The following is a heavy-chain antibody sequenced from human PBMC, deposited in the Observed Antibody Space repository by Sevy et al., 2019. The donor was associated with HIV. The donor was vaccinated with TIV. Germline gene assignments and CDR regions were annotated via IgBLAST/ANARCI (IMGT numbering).Heavy chain of an antibody. CDR1: GGSISSYY. Sequence: SETLSLTCTVSGGSISSYYWSWIRQPAGKGLEWIGRIYTRGSTNYNPSLKSRVTMSVDTSKNQFSLKLSSVTAADTAVYYCARGAIFGVVIIRDAFDIWGQGTMVTVSS. CDR3: ARGAIFGVVIIRDAFDI. D-gene: IGHD3-3*01. CDR2: IYTRGST. J-gene: IGHJ3*02. V-gene: IGHV4-4*07.